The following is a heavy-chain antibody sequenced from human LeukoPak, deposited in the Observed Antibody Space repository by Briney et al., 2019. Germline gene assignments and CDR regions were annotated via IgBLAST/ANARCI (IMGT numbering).Heavy chain of an antibody. D-gene: IGHD3-3*01. V-gene: IGHV3-23*01. CDR2: ISGSGGST. CDR1: GFTFSSYG. CDR3: ARDRGGTDDFWSGYYTGYFDY. J-gene: IGHJ4*02. Sequence: PGGSLRLSCAASGFTFSSYGMSWVRQAPGKGLEWVSAISGSGGSTYYADSVKGRFTISRDNSKNTLYLQMNSLRAEDTAVFYCARDRGGTDDFWSGYYTGYFDYWGQGTLVTVSS.